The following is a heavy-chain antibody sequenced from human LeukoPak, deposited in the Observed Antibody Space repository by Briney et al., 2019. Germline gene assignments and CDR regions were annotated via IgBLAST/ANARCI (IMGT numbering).Heavy chain of an antibody. CDR1: GGTFSSYA. CDR3: ATGSPFSSPEM. D-gene: IGHD5-24*01. CDR2: IIPIFGTA. J-gene: IGHJ4*02. Sequence: SVKVSCKASGGTFSSYAISWVRQAPGQGLEWMGGIIPIFGTANYAQKFQGRVTISTDESTNTAYMELTSLTSQDTAVYYCATGSPFSSPEMWGQGTLLSVSS. V-gene: IGHV1-69*05.